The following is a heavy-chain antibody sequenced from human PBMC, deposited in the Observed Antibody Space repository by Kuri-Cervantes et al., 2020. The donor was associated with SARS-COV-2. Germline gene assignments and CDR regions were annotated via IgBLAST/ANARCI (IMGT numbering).Heavy chain of an antibody. D-gene: IGHD3-3*01. Sequence: SVKVSCKASGYTFTSYDINWVRQAPGQGLEWMGRIIPIFGTANYAQKFQGRVTITADESTSTAYMELSSLRSEDTAVYYCASSNLGVVREPNAFDIWGQGTMVTVSS. J-gene: IGHJ3*02. V-gene: IGHV1-69*13. CDR1: GYTFTSYD. CDR3: ASSNLGVVREPNAFDI. CDR2: IIPIFGTA.